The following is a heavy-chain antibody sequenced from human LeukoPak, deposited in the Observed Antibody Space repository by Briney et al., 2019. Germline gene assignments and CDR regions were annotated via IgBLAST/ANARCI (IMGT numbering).Heavy chain of an antibody. D-gene: IGHD2-2*01. CDR2: INAGNGNT. J-gene: IGHJ6*02. Sequence: GASVKVSCKASGYTFTSYAMHWVRQAPGQRLEWMGWINAGNGNTKYSQKFQGRVTITADESTSTAYMELSSLRSEDTAVYYCATRSTIVVVPAAMDYYYYGMDVWGQGTTVTVSS. CDR1: GYTFTSYA. V-gene: IGHV1-3*01. CDR3: ATRSTIVVVPAAMDYYYYGMDV.